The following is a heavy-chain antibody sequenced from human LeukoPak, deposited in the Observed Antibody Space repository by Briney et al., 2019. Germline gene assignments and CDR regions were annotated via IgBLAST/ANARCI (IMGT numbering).Heavy chain of an antibody. Sequence: MSGGSLRLSCAASGFTFSSYSMNWVRQAPGKGLEWISYIVSSSTYTKYADSVKGRFTISRDNAKNSVYLQMNSLRAEDTAVYYCARDRDAFDIWGQGTMVTVSS. CDR2: IVSSSTYT. J-gene: IGHJ3*02. V-gene: IGHV3-21*05. CDR1: GFTFSSYS. CDR3: ARDRDAFDI.